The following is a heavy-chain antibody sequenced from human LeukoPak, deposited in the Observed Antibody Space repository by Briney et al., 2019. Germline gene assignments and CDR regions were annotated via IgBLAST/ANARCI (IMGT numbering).Heavy chain of an antibody. V-gene: IGHV3-23*01. Sequence: GSLRLSCAASGFTFSSDAMSWVRQAPGMELEWVSAISGSGGSTYYADSVKGRFTISRDNSKNTLYLQMNSLKTEDTAVYYCTTGAYSGYYFNTWGQGTLVTVSS. CDR2: ISGSGGST. D-gene: IGHD3-22*01. CDR1: GFTFSSDA. J-gene: IGHJ4*02. CDR3: TTGAYSGYYFNT.